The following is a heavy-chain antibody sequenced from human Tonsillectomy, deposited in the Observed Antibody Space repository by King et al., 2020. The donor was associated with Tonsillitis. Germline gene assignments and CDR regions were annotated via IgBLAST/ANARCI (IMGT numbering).Heavy chain of an antibody. CDR2: ISYDGSNK. J-gene: IGHJ4*02. Sequence: VQLVESGGGVVQPGRSLRLSCAASGFTFSSYGMHWVRQAPGKGLEWVAVISYDGSNKYYADSVKGRFTISRDNSKNTLYLQMNSLRAEDTAVYYCAKERRRQRGSTAPYYVDDWGQGTLVTVSA. CDR3: AKERRRQRGSTAPYYVDD. CDR1: GFTFSSYG. V-gene: IGHV3-30*18. D-gene: IGHD5-18*01.